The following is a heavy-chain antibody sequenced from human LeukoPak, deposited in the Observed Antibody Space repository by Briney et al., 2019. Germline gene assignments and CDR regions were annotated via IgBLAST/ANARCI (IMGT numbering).Heavy chain of an antibody. CDR3: ARAWTGYSYGDY. V-gene: IGHV3-21*01. CDR1: GFTFSNYA. CDR2: ISSSSSYI. D-gene: IGHD5-18*01. Sequence: GGSLRLSCAASGFTFSNYAMNWVRQAPGRGLEWVSSISSSSSYIYYADSVKGRFTISRDNAKNSLYLQMNSLRAEDTAVYYCARAWTGYSYGDYWGQGTLVTVSS. J-gene: IGHJ4*02.